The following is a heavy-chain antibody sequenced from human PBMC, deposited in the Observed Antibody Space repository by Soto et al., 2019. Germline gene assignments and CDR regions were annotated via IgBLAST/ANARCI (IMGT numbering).Heavy chain of an antibody. D-gene: IGHD1-26*01. CDR3: ARVSGSYYYGMDV. J-gene: IGHJ6*02. Sequence: QVQLQESGPGLVKPSGTLSLTCAVSGGSISSSNWWSWVRQPPGKGLEWIGEIYHSGSTNYNPSLKSRDTRSVDKSKNQFSLKLSSVTAADTAVYYWARVSGSYYYGMDVWGQGTTVTVSS. V-gene: IGHV4-4*02. CDR1: GGSISSSNW. CDR2: IYHSGST.